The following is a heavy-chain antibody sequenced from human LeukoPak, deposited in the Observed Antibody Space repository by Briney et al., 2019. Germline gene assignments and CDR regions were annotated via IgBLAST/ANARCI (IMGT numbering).Heavy chain of an antibody. J-gene: IGHJ6*03. CDR1: GYTFTSYG. CDR3: ARDLKAAVAFGYYYYYMDV. CDR2: ISAYNGNT. D-gene: IGHD6-13*01. Sequence: ASVKVSCKASGYTFTSYGISWVRQAPGQGLEWMGWISAYNGNTNYAQKLQGRVTMTTDTSTSTAYMELSSLRSEDTAVYYCARDLKAAVAFGYYYYYMDVWGKGTTVTVSS. V-gene: IGHV1-18*01.